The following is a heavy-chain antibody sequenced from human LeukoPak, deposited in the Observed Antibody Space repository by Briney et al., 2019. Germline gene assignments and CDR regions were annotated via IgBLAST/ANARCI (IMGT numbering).Heavy chain of an antibody. D-gene: IGHD3-16*01. J-gene: IGHJ4*02. CDR1: GGTFSSYA. Sequence: VASVKVSCKASGGTFSSYAISWVRQAPGQGLEWMGGIIPIFGTANYAQKFQGRVTITADKSTSTAYMELSSLRAEDTALYYCAKGGYDPDYFFDYWGQGTLVTVSS. V-gene: IGHV1-69*06. CDR2: IIPIFGTA. CDR3: AKGGYDPDYFFDY.